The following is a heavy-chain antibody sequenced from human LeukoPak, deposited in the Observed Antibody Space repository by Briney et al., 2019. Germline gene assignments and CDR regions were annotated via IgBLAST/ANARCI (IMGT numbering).Heavy chain of an antibody. V-gene: IGHV3-48*01. CDR3: ARSFDS. CDR1: GFSFTAYS. CDR2: IGPGRAL. J-gene: IGHJ4*02. Sequence: GGSVRLFCVASGFSFTAYSVMGLRGSRGRGLAWISYIGPGRALYSADSVTGQFPVSRDIAKNSLYLQMHGLRVEGTAVYYCARSFDSWGQGTLVTVSS.